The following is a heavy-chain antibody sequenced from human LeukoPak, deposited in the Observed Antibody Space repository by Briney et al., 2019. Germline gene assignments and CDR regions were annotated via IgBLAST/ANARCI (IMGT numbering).Heavy chain of an antibody. CDR2: IYHSGST. Sequence: SETLSLTCAVSGYSISSGYYWGWIRQPPGKGLEWIGSIYHSGSTYYNPSLKSRVTISVDTSKNQFSLKLSYVTAADTAVYYCATSYFDYWGQGTLVTVSS. CDR1: GYSISSGYY. CDR3: ATSYFDY. J-gene: IGHJ4*02. V-gene: IGHV4-38-2*01.